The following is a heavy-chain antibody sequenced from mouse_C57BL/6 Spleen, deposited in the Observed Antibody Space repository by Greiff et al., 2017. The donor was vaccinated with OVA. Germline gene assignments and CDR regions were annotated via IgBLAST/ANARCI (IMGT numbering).Heavy chain of an antibody. J-gene: IGHJ1*03. V-gene: IGHV1-61*01. CDR3: ARVYYGNYRYFDV. D-gene: IGHD2-1*01. CDR2: IYPSDSET. Sequence: QVHVKQPGAELVRPGSSVKLSCKASGYTFTSYWMDWVKQRPGQGLEWIGNIYPSDSETHYNQKFKDKATLTVDKSSSTAYMQLSSLTSEDSAVYYCARVYYGNYRYFDVWGTGTTVTVSS. CDR1: GYTFTSYW.